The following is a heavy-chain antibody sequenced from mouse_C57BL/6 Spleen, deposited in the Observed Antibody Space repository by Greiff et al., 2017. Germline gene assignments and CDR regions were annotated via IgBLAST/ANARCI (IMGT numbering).Heavy chain of an antibody. V-gene: IGHV14-2*01. Sequence: EVKLMESGAELVKPGASVKLSCTASGFNIKDYYMHWVKQRTEQGLEWIGRIDPEDGETKYAPKFQGKATITADTSSNTAYLQLSSLTSEDTAVYYCARMGIYGYDVYYAMDYWGQGTSVTVSS. J-gene: IGHJ4*01. D-gene: IGHD2-2*01. CDR2: IDPEDGET. CDR1: GFNIKDYY. CDR3: ARMGIYGYDVYYAMDY.